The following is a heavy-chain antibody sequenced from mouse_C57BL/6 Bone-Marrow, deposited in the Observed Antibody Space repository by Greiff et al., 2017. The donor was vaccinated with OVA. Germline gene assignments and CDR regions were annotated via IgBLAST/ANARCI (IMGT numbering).Heavy chain of an antibody. CDR1: GFTFPDYY. D-gene: IGHD1-1*01. J-gene: IGHJ3*01. CDR2: IRNKANGYTT. Sequence: EVKLVESGGGLVQPGGSLSLSCAASGFTFPDYYMSWVRQPPGKALEWLGFIRNKANGYTTEYSASVKGRFTISRDNSQSILYLQMNALRAEDSATYYCARYIGYYGSSPFAYWGQGTLVTVSA. CDR3: ARYIGYYGSSPFAY. V-gene: IGHV7-3*01.